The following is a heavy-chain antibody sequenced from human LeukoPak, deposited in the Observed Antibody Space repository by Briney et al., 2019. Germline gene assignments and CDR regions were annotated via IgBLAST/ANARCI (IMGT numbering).Heavy chain of an antibody. CDR2: ARDKPNGYTT. Sequence: GGSLRLSCVASGFSFSDHFMDWVRQAPGKGLEWVGRARDKPNGYTTEYAAPVKGRFTISRDESRKSVYLQMSSLKTEDTAVYYCARVGGTVIRGIIVTRLDHWGQGTLVTVSS. V-gene: IGHV3-72*01. D-gene: IGHD3-10*01. J-gene: IGHJ4*02. CDR3: ARVGGTVIRGIIVTRLDH. CDR1: GFSFSDHF.